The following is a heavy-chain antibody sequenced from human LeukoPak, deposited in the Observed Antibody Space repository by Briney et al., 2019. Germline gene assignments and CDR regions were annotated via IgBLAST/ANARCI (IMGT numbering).Heavy chain of an antibody. CDR2: IYYSGST. CDR1: GGSISSYY. D-gene: IGHD3-22*01. Sequence: SETLSLTCTVSGGSISSYYWSWIRQPPGKGLEWIGYIYYSGSTNYNPSLKSRVTISVDTSKNQFSLKLSSVTAADTAVYYCARGLYYYDSSGYYFGYYFDYWGQGTLVTVSS. CDR3: ARGLYYYDSSGYYFGYYFDY. J-gene: IGHJ4*02. V-gene: IGHV4-59*01.